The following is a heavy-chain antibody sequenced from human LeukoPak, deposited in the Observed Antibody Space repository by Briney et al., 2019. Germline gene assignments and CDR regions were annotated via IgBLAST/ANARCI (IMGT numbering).Heavy chain of an antibody. Sequence: PSETLSLTCAVSGGSFSGYYWSWIRQPPGKGLEWIGEINHSGSTNYNPSLKSRVTISVDTSKNQFSLKLSSVTAADTAVYYCARGGYDFWSGRNWFDPWGQGTLVTVSS. CDR2: INHSGST. J-gene: IGHJ5*02. CDR3: ARGGYDFWSGRNWFDP. V-gene: IGHV4-34*01. CDR1: GGSFSGYY. D-gene: IGHD3-3*01.